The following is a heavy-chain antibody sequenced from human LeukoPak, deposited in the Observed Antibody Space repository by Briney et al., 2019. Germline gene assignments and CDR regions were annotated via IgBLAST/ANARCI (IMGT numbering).Heavy chain of an antibody. D-gene: IGHD2/OR15-2a*01. CDR1: GGSFSGYY. CDR3: ARAFLRRFDY. J-gene: IGHJ4*02. CDR2: INHSGST. Sequence: PSETLSLTCAVYGGSFSGYYWSWIRQPPGKGLEWIGEINHSGSTNYNPSLKSRVTISVDTSKNQFSLKLSSVTAADTAVYYCARAFLRRFDYWGRGTLVTVSS. V-gene: IGHV4-34*01.